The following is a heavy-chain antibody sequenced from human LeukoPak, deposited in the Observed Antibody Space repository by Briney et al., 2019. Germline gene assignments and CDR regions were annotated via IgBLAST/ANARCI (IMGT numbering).Heavy chain of an antibody. Sequence: SVKVSCTASGYTFTSYGISWVRQAPGQGLEWMGRIIPILGIANYAQKFQGRVTITADKSTSTAYMELSSLRSEDTAVYYCARDHSTNYYDSSGYYDYWGQGTLVTVSS. D-gene: IGHD3-22*01. CDR2: IIPILGIA. V-gene: IGHV1-69*04. J-gene: IGHJ4*02. CDR1: GYTFTSYG. CDR3: ARDHSTNYYDSSGYYDY.